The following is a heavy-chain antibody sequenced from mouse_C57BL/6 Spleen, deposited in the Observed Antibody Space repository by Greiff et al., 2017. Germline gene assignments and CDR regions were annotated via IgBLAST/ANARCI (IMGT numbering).Heavy chain of an antibody. CDR1: GYAFSSYW. J-gene: IGHJ1*03. CDR2: IYPGDGDT. CDR3: ARRAGSYWYFDV. V-gene: IGHV1-80*01. D-gene: IGHD4-1*01. Sequence: QVQLKESGAELVKPGASVKISCKASGYAFSSYWMNWVKQRPGKGLEWIGQIYPGDGDTNYNGKFKGKATLTGDKSSSTAYMQLSSLTSEDSAVYFCARRAGSYWYFDVWGTGTTVTVSS.